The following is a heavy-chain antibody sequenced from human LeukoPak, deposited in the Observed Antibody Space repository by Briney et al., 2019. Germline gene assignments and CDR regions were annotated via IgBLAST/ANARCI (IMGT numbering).Heavy chain of an antibody. CDR1: GYTFTGYY. CDR3: ARAAPRRQWLEL. D-gene: IGHD6-19*01. V-gene: IGHV1-2*02. Sequence: ASVKVSCKASGYTFTGYYMHWVRQAPGQGLEWMGWINPNSGGTNYAQKFQGRVTMTRDTSISTAYMELSRLRSDDTAVHYCARAAPRRQWLELWGQGTLVTVSS. J-gene: IGHJ4*02. CDR2: INPNSGGT.